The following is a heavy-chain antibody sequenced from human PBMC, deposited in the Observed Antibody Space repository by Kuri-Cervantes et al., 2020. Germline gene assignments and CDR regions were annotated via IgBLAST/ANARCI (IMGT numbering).Heavy chain of an antibody. J-gene: IGHJ6*02. Sequence: ASVNVSCKASGYTFTGYYMHWVRQAPGQGMEWMGWINPNSGGTNYAQKFQGRAAMTRDTSISTAYMELSSLRSEDTAVYYCAVSLRFLEWLDYYYYGMDVWGQGTTVTVSS. V-gene: IGHV1-2*02. CDR1: GYTFTGYY. CDR3: AVSLRFLEWLDYYYYGMDV. CDR2: INPNSGGT. D-gene: IGHD3-3*01.